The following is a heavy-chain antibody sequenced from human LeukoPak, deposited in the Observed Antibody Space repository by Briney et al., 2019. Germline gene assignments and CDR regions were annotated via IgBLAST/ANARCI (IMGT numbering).Heavy chain of an antibody. V-gene: IGHV4-4*07. D-gene: IGHD2-2*01. Sequence: SETLSLTCTVSGGSISSYYWSWIRQPAGKGLEWIGRIYTSGSINYNPSLKSRVTMSVDTSKNQFSLELSSVTAADTAVYYCARVLPAAREFDYWGQGTLVTVSS. CDR2: IYTSGSI. CDR3: ARVLPAAREFDY. J-gene: IGHJ4*02. CDR1: GGSISSYY.